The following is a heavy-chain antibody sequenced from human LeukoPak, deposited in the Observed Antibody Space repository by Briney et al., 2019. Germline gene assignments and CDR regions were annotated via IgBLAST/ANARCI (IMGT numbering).Heavy chain of an antibody. CDR1: GFTFSSYA. V-gene: IGHV3-23*01. D-gene: IGHD3-22*01. CDR2: ISGSGGST. J-gene: IGHJ4*02. Sequence: GGSLRLSCAASGFTFSSYAMSWVRQAPGKGLEWVSVISGSGGSTYYADSVKGRFTISRDNSKNTLYLQMSSLRAEDTAVYYCAKDPAPIKSSGHWVYWGQGTLVTVSS. CDR3: AKDPAPIKSSGHWVY.